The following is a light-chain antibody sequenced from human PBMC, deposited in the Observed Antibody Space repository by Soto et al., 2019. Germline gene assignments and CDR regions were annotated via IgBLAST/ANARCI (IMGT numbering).Light chain of an antibody. CDR1: QSVSSK. J-gene: IGKJ1*01. Sequence: EIVMTQSPATLSVSPGERDTLSCRASQSVSSKLAWYQQKPGQAPRLLIYGASTRATGIPARFSGSGSGTEFTLTISSLQSEDFAVYYCQQYNNWPGTFGQGTKVDIK. V-gene: IGKV3-15*01. CDR3: QQYNNWPGT. CDR2: GAS.